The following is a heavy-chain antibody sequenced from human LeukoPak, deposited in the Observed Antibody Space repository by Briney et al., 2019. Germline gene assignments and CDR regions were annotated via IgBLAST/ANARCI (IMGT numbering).Heavy chain of an antibody. CDR2: IRSKAYGGTS. CDR3: ARVLRYCSGGNCYSGGLGYMDV. J-gene: IGHJ6*03. Sequence: PGGSLRLSCTASGFIFGDYAMSWLRQAPGKGLEWVGFIRSKAYGGTSEYGASVKGRFTISRDNAKNSLFLQMNSLRAEDTAVYYCARVLRYCSGGNCYSGGLGYMDVWGKGTTVTISS. CDR1: GFIFGDYA. V-gene: IGHV3-49*03. D-gene: IGHD2-15*01.